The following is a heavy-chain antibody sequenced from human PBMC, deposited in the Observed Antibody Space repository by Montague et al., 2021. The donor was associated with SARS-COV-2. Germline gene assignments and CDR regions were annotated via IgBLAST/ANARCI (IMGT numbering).Heavy chain of an antibody. D-gene: IGHD2-15*01. CDR1: GYIFSSYS. CDR2: ISTYDYKT. J-gene: IGHJ3*02. V-gene: IGHV1-18*01. CDR3: ARDWYCRGGRCHNTFDI. Sequence: SVTVSCKASGYIFSSYSISWVRQAPGQGLEWMGWISTYDYKTNYAQMVQGRVTVTTDTSTSTVYMELRSLRSDDTGVYYCARDWYCRGGRCHNTFDIWGQGTLVTVSS.